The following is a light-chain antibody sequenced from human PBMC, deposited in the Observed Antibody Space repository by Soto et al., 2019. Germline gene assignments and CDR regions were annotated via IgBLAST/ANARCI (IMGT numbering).Light chain of an antibody. V-gene: IGKV1-6*01. Sequence: AIQMTQSQSSLSASVGDRVTITCRARQGIRNDLGWYQQNPGKAPKLLIYAASSLQSGFPSRFSGSGSGTDFTLTISSLQPEDFATDYCLQDYNYPYTFGQGTNLEIK. CDR3: LQDYNYPYT. J-gene: IGKJ2*01. CDR1: QGIRND. CDR2: AAS.